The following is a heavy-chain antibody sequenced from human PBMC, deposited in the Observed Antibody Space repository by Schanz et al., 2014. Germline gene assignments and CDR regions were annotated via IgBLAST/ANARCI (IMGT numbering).Heavy chain of an antibody. CDR3: ARVPPPFWYFDL. J-gene: IGHJ2*01. Sequence: QVQLQQWGAGLLKPSETLSLSCTVHGGYFSGYYWSWIRQTPGRGLEWIGEINFTGTINDNPSFKSPSSMSVDLSKKQFSLRVSHVTAADTAVYYCARVPPPFWYFDLWGRGALVTVSS. V-gene: IGHV4-34*04. CDR1: GGYFSGYY. CDR2: INFTGTI.